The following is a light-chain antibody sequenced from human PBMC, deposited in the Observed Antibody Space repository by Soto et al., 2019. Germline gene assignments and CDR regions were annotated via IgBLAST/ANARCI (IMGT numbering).Light chain of an antibody. V-gene: IGKV1-5*03. Sequence: DVQMTQSPSTLSASVGDRVTITCRASQSITSCLAWYQQKPGKAPKLLIYKASTLESGVPSRFSGSGSGTEFTLTISSLQPDDFARYYCQQYNRYPYTFGQGTKLEIK. CDR2: KAS. CDR3: QQYNRYPYT. CDR1: QSITSC. J-gene: IGKJ2*01.